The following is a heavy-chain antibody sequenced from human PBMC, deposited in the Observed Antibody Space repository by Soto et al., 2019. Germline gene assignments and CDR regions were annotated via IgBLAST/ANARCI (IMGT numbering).Heavy chain of an antibody. CDR2: ISGSGGST. D-gene: IGHD3-9*01. V-gene: IGHV3-23*01. CDR1: GFTFSSYA. CDR3: AKDRNYDILTGYY. Sequence: GGSLRLSCAASGFTFSSYAMSWVRQAPGKGLEWVSAISGSGGSTYYADSVKGRFTISRDNSKNTLYLQMNSLRAEDMAVYYCAKDRNYDILTGYYWGQGTLVTVSS. J-gene: IGHJ4*02.